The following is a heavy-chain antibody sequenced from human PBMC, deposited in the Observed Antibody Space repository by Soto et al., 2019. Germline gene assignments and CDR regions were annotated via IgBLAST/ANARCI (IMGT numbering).Heavy chain of an antibody. J-gene: IGHJ4*02. Sequence: SETLSLTCTVSGGSISSGGYYWSWIRQHPGKGLEWIGYIYYSGSTTYNPSLKSRVTMSIDTSKTQFSLKLNSVTAADTAVYYCARWMRRVLVSRPHLQTFDHWGQGTTVTVSS. D-gene: IGHD2-8*02. CDR2: IYYSGST. CDR3: ARWMRRVLVSRPHLQTFDH. CDR1: GGSISSGGYY. V-gene: IGHV4-31*03.